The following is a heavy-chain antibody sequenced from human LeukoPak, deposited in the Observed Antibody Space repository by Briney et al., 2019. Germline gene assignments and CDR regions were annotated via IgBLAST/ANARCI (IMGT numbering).Heavy chain of an antibody. CDR1: GGSISSSSYY. J-gene: IGHJ4*02. V-gene: IGHV4-39*07. CDR2: IYYSGST. CDR3: ANRVDSSGYSYYFDY. Sequence: SEILSLTCTVSGGSISSSSYYWGWIRQPPGKGLEWIGSIYYSGSTYYNPSLKSRVTISVDTSKNQFSLKLSSVTAADTAVYYCANRVDSSGYSYYFDYWGQGTLVTVSS. D-gene: IGHD3-22*01.